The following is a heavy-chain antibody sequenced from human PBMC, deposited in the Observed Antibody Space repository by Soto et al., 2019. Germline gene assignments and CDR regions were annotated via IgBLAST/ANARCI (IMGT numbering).Heavy chain of an antibody. CDR2: IKEDGSQK. V-gene: IGHV3-7*01. D-gene: IGHD5-12*01. J-gene: IGHJ3*02. CDR3: ASGSSGGSEVDI. Sequence: GGSLRLSCAASGFSLSKLWMTWVRQAPGKGLEWVANIKEDGSQKFYVDSVKGRFTISRDNAENSLYLQMTSLRADDTAVYYCASGSSGGSEVDIWGLGTMVTVSS. CDR1: GFSLSKLW.